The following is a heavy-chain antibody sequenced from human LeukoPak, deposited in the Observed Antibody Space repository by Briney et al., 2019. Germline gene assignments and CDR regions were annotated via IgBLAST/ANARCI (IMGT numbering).Heavy chain of an antibody. Sequence: ASVKVSCKASGYTFTSYGINWVRQAPGQGLEWMGWISAYNGNTNYAQKLQGRVTMTTDTSTSTAYMELRSLRSDDTAVYYCARDPNSSGWKAIDYWGQGTLVTVSS. CDR2: ISAYNGNT. CDR3: ARDPNSSGWKAIDY. CDR1: GYTFTSYG. J-gene: IGHJ4*02. D-gene: IGHD6-19*01. V-gene: IGHV1-18*01.